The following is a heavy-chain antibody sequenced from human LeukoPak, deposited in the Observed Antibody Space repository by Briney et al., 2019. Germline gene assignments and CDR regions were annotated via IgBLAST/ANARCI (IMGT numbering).Heavy chain of an antibody. V-gene: IGHV3-23*01. D-gene: IGHD4-17*01. Sequence: PGRSLRLSCAASGFTFSSYAMSWVRQAPGKGLEWVSAISGSGGSTYYADSVKGRSTISRDNSKNTLYLQMNSLRAEDTAVYYCAKVYGDYVLFFDYCGQGTLVTVSS. CDR3: AKVYGDYVLFFDY. CDR2: ISGSGGST. J-gene: IGHJ4*02. CDR1: GFTFSSYA.